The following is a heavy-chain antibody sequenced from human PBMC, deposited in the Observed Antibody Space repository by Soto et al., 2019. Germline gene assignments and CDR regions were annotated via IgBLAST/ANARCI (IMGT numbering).Heavy chain of an antibody. CDR3: ALRGRDDFWSGYDWFDP. D-gene: IGHD3-3*01. CDR1: GFSLSTSGVG. Sequence: QITLKESGPTLVKPTQTLTLTCTFSGFSLSTSGVGVGWIRQPPGKALEWLALIYWDDDKRYSPSLKSRLTITKDTSKNQVVLTMTNMDPVDTATYYCALRGRDDFWSGYDWFDPWGQGTLVTVSS. CDR2: IYWDDDK. J-gene: IGHJ5*02. V-gene: IGHV2-5*02.